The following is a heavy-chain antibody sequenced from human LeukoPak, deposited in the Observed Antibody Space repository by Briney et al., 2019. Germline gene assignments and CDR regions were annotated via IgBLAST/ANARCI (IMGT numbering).Heavy chain of an antibody. CDR2: IIPILGIA. D-gene: IGHD6-13*01. Sequence: ASVKASCKASGGTFSSYAISWVRQAPGQGLEWMGRIIPILGIANYAQKFQGRVTITADKSTSTAYMELSSLRSEDTAVYYCARNDPRNIAAAGYFDYWGQGTLVTVSS. J-gene: IGHJ4*02. CDR3: ARNDPRNIAAAGYFDY. V-gene: IGHV1-69*04. CDR1: GGTFSSYA.